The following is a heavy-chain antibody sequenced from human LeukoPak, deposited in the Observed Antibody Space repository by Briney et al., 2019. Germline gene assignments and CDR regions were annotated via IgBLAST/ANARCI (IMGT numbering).Heavy chain of an antibody. J-gene: IGHJ6*02. V-gene: IGHV3-7*03. CDR1: GFALSSHW. Sequence: GGSLRLSCAASGFALSSHWMTWVRQVPGWGPEWVANVNRDGSETYYLDSVKGRFTISKDNAKNSLYLQMNSLRAEDTALYHCARNNGMDVWGQGTTVIVSS. CDR3: ARNNGMDV. CDR2: VNRDGSET.